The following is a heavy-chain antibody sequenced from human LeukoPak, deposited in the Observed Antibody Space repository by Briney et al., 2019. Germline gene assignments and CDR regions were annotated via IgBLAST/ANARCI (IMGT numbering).Heavy chain of an antibody. D-gene: IGHD5-24*01. Sequence: GGSLRLSCAASGFTFGTYWMTSVRQAPGKGLEWVANIKRDGSEKYYADSVKGRLTISRDNAKNSLFLQMNSLRVEDTAVYYCARLDGFNYWGQGTLVTVSS. CDR1: GFTFGTYW. J-gene: IGHJ4*02. V-gene: IGHV3-7*01. CDR2: IKRDGSEK. CDR3: ARLDGFNY.